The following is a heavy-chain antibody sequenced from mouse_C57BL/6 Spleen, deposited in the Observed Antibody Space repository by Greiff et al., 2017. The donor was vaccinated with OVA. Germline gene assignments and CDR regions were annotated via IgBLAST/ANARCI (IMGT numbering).Heavy chain of an antibody. CDR3: ASWYYAMDY. CDR1: GYTFTDYT. J-gene: IGHJ4*01. Sequence: QVQLQQSDAGLVKPGASVKISCKVSGYTFTDYTMHWMQQRPEQGLEWIGYIYPRDGSTKYNEKFKGKATLTADKTSSTAYMQLIRLTSKDTEVYFCASWYYAMDYWGQGTSVTVSA. V-gene: IGHV1-78*01. CDR2: IYPRDGST.